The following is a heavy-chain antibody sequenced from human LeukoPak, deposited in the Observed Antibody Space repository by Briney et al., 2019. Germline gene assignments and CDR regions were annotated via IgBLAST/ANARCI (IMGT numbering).Heavy chain of an antibody. D-gene: IGHD3-3*01. CDR3: ARTRDYYSPAFDI. V-gene: IGHV4-39*07. CDR2: IYYSGST. Sequence: SETLSLTCTVSGGSISSSSYYRGWIRQPPGKGLEWIGSIYYSGSTYYNPSLKSRVAISVDTSKNQFSLKLSSVTAADTAVYYCARTRDYYSPAFDIWGQGTVVTVSS. CDR1: GGSISSSSYY. J-gene: IGHJ3*02.